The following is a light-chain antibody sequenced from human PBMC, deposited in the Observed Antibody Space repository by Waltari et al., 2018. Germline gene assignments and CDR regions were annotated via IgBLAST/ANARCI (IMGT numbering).Light chain of an antibody. J-gene: IGKJ4*01. CDR1: QRISGW. CDR2: KAS. V-gene: IGKV1-5*03. CDR3: QQYDSYSLT. Sequence: TCRASQRISGWLAWYPQKPGKAPTLLIYKASTLESGVSSRFSGSGSGTEFTLTISSLQPDDLATYYCQQYDSYSLTFGGGTKVEIK.